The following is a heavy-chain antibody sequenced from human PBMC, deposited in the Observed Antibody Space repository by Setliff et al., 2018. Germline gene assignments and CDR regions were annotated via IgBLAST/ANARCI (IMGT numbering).Heavy chain of an antibody. V-gene: IGHV4-4*08. CDR1: DVSISGYY. Sequence: SETLSLTCTVSDVSISGYYWSWIRQPPGKGLEWIGYIHTSGGTNYNPSLKSRVTISVDMTENQFSLILRSVVAADTAVYYCARGVSGVSWTPRYWGRGTLVTVSS. CDR2: IHTSGGT. D-gene: IGHD6-25*01. J-gene: IGHJ4*02. CDR3: ARGVSGVSWTPRY.